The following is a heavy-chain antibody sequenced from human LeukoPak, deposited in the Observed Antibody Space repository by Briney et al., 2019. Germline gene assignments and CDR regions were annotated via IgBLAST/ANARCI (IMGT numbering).Heavy chain of an antibody. CDR3: AKDRDSYYDSSGWFDP. Sequence: ASVKVSCKASGYTFTSYYMHWVRQAPGQGLEWMGIINPSGGSTSYAQKFQGRVTMARDTSTITVYMELSSLRSEDTAVYYCAKDRDSYYDSSGWFDPWGQGTLVTVSS. J-gene: IGHJ5*02. CDR1: GYTFTSYY. CDR2: INPSGGST. D-gene: IGHD3-22*01. V-gene: IGHV1-46*01.